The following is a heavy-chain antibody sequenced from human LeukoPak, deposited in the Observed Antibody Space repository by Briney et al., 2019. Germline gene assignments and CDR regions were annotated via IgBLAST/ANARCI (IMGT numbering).Heavy chain of an antibody. V-gene: IGHV4-39*01. CDR3: ATLKGLEDDY. J-gene: IGHJ4*02. CDR2: IYYSGIT. CDR1: GGSISNDNHY. D-gene: IGHD3-16*01. Sequence: PSETLSLTCTVSGGSISNDNHYWGWIRQPPGKGLEWIGSIYYSGITYYNPSLKSRVTISVDTSKNQFSLILSSVTAADTAVYYCATLKGLEDDYWGQGTLVTVSS.